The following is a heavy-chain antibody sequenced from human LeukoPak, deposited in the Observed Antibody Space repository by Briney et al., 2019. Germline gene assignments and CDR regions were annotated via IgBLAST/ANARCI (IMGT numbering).Heavy chain of an antibody. D-gene: IGHD3-22*01. V-gene: IGHV4-59*01. CDR3: AREDDSSGYYFDY. CDR1: GGSISSYY. CDR2: IYYSGST. Sequence: PSETLSLTCTVSGGSISSYYWSWTRQPPGKGLEWIGYIYYSGSTNYNPSLKSRVTISVDTSKNQFSPKLSSVTAADTAVYYCAREDDSSGYYFDYWGQGTLVTVSS. J-gene: IGHJ4*02.